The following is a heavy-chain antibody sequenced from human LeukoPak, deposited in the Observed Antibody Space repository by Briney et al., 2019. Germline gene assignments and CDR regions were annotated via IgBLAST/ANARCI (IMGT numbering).Heavy chain of an antibody. J-gene: IGHJ4*02. V-gene: IGHV3-20*04. CDR1: GFTFDDYG. CDR2: IIWSGGST. CDR3: ARDDYGSGSWNDY. Sequence: GGSLRLSCAASGFTFDDYGMSWVRQAPGKGLEWVPGIIWSGGSTGYADSVKGRFTISRDNAKNSLFLQMNSLRAEDTALYYCARDDYGSGSWNDYWGQGTLVTVSS. D-gene: IGHD3-10*01.